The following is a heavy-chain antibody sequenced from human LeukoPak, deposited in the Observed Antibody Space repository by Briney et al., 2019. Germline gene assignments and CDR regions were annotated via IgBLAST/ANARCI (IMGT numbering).Heavy chain of an antibody. CDR1: GLTVSSNY. D-gene: IGHD1-26*01. J-gene: IGHJ3*02. Sequence: PGRSLTLSCAASGLTVSSNYMSWVRQAPGRGLEWVSVINSGGSTSYADSVKDRFTNSRDHTKSTLYLQIKSLRAEDTAVYYCARAYGGRGSYRSDAFDIWGQGTMDTVSS. CDR3: ARAYGGRGSYRSDAFDI. CDR2: INSGGST. V-gene: IGHV3-66*01.